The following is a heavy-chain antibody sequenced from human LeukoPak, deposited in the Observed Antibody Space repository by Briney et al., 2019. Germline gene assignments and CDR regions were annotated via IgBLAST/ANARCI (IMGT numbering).Heavy chain of an antibody. CDR3: ARVSGWDWFDQ. CDR2: ISSDGRIT. Sequence: GGSLRLSCEGSGYTFSSYAMHWVRQAPGKGLEYVAAISSDGRITYYANFVKGRFTISRHNSKNTLYLQMGSLRTEDMAVYYCARVSGWDWFDQWGQGTLVTVSS. CDR1: GYTFSSYA. D-gene: IGHD6-19*01. V-gene: IGHV3-64*01. J-gene: IGHJ5*02.